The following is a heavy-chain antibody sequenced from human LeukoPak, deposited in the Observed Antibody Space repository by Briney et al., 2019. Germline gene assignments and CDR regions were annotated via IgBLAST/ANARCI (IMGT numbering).Heavy chain of an antibody. CDR2: ISAYNGNT. J-gene: IGHJ4*02. V-gene: IGHV1-18*01. Sequence: ASVKVSCKASGYTFTSYGISWVRQAPGQGLEWMGWISAYNGNTNHAQKLQGRVTMTTDTSTSTAYMELRSLRSDDTAVYYCARTRRYCSGGSCYFDYWGQGTLVTVSS. CDR3: ARTRRYCSGGSCYFDY. CDR1: GYTFTSYG. D-gene: IGHD2-15*01.